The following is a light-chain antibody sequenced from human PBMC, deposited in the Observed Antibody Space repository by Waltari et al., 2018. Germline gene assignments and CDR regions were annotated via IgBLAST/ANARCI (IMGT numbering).Light chain of an antibody. CDR3: QQYDKWPGS. V-gene: IGKV3D-15*01. J-gene: IGKJ2*01. CDR2: GAF. Sequence: EIVVTQSPLTLSVSPGERVTLSCRASHSVSVNLAWYQQKPGQAPRLLTFGAFTRATGIPARFSGIESGTDFTLTISNMQSEDFAVYYCQQYDKWPGSFGQGTKLEIK. CDR1: HSVSVN.